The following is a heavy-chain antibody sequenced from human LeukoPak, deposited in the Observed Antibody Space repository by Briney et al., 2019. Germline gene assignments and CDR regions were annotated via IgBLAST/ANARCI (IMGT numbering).Heavy chain of an antibody. CDR1: GFTFSSYA. Sequence: GGSLRLSCAASGFTFSSYAMSWVRQAPGKGLEWVSAISGSGGSTYYADSVKGRFTISRDNSKNTLYLQMNSLRAEDTAVYYCAKSDRGYSYGSAEFFDYWGQGTLVTVPS. CDR2: ISGSGGST. CDR3: AKSDRGYSYGSAEFFDY. V-gene: IGHV3-23*01. D-gene: IGHD5-18*01. J-gene: IGHJ4*02.